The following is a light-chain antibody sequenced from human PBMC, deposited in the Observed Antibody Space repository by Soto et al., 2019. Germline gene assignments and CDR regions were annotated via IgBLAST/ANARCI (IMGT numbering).Light chain of an antibody. V-gene: IGKV3-11*01. CDR3: QQRSNWPWT. CDR2: DAS. J-gene: IGKJ4*01. Sequence: EIVLTQSPATLSLSPGERATLSCRASQNVANYLDWYQQKPGQAPRLLIYDASNRATGIPAGFSGSGSGTDFTLTISSLEPEDFEVYYCQQRSNWPWTFGEGTKVEIK. CDR1: QNVANY.